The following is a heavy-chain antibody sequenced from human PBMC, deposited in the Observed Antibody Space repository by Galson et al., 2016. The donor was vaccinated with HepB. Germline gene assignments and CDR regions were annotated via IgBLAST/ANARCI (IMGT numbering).Heavy chain of an antibody. V-gene: IGHV1-3*01. CDR2: INAGNGNT. J-gene: IGHJ6*02. Sequence: SCKASGYTFTNYAMHWVRQAPGQRLEWMGWINAGNGNTKYSQKFQGRVTITRDTTASTAFMEVSSLRSEDTAVYYFARGQLRLLEWVRMDVWGQGTTVTVSS. CDR3: ARGQLRLLEWVRMDV. D-gene: IGHD3-3*01. CDR1: GYTFTNYA.